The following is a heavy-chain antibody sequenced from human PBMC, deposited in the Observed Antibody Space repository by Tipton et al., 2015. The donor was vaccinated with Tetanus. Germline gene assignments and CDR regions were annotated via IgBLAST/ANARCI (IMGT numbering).Heavy chain of an antibody. D-gene: IGHD5-18*01. CDR1: GFIFSTYN. Sequence: SLRLSCAASGFIFSTYNMNWVRQAPGKGLEWLSYISGSSSTIYYADSVKGRFTISRDNAKNSLYLQMNSLRDEDTAVYYCARDQSQIWGYRYKGDGMDVWGQGTTVTVSS. CDR2: ISGSSSTI. J-gene: IGHJ6*02. V-gene: IGHV3-48*02. CDR3: ARDQSQIWGYRYKGDGMDV.